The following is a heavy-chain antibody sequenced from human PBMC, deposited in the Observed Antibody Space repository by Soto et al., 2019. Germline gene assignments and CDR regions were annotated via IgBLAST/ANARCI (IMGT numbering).Heavy chain of an antibody. Sequence: PSETLSLTCTVSGGSISSFYWSWIRQPPGKGLEWIGYIYYSGSTNYNPSLKSRVTISVDTSKNQFSLKLSSVTAADTAVYYCASGYCSSTSCYLFDYWGQGTLVTVSS. J-gene: IGHJ4*02. CDR3: ASGYCSSTSCYLFDY. D-gene: IGHD2-2*01. CDR1: GGSISSFY. CDR2: IYYSGST. V-gene: IGHV4-59*01.